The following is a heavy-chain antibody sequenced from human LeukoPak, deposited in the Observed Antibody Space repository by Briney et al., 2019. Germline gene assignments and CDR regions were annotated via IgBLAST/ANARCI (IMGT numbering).Heavy chain of an antibody. V-gene: IGHV3-48*02. CDR2: ISGSSSTI. J-gene: IGHJ4*02. Sequence: PGGSLRLSCAASGFTFSSYTMNWVRQAPGKGLEWASYISGSSSTIYYADSVKGRFTISRDNAKNSLYLQMNSLRDEDTAVYYCARDEDDISGYYFYWGQGTLVTVSS. D-gene: IGHD3-22*01. CDR3: ARDEDDISGYYFY. CDR1: GFTFSSYT.